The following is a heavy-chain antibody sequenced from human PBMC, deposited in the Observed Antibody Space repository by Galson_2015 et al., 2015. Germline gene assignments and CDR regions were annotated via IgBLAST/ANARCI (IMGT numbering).Heavy chain of an antibody. CDR2: IYYSGST. V-gene: IGHV4-39*01. CDR3: ARRGRYPRDAFDI. Sequence: IYYSGSTYYNPSLKSRVTISVDTSKNQFSLKLSSVTAADTAVYYCARRGRYPRDAFDIWGQGTMVTVSS. D-gene: IGHD1-14*01. J-gene: IGHJ3*02.